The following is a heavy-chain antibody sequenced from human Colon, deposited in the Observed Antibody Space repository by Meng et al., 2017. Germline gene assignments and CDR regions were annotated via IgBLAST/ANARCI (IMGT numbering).Heavy chain of an antibody. CDR3: ARVYRIAVAGTMGEFDY. D-gene: IGHD6-19*01. V-gene: IGHV1-18*01. J-gene: IGHJ4*02. CDR1: GYTFTSYG. Sequence: ASVKVSCKASGYTFTSYGISWVRQAPGQGLEWMGWISAYNDNTNYAQKLQGRVTMTTDTSTSTAYMELRSLRSDDTAVYYCARVYRIAVAGTMGEFDYWGQGTLVTVSS. CDR2: ISAYNDNT.